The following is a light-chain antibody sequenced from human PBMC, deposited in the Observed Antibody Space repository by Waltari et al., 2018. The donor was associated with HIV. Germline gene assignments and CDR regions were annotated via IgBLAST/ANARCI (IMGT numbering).Light chain of an antibody. Sequence: QSALTQPASVSGSPGQSITISCAGTGAEVGAYNYVAWYQKLPDTVPKLMIYDVASRPSWVSDRFSGSKSGNTDSLTISGLQAEDAGDYYCSSYTTFNTIIFGGGTKLTVL. CDR1: GAEVGAYNY. V-gene: IGLV2-14*03. CDR2: DVA. CDR3: SSYTTFNTII. J-gene: IGLJ2*01.